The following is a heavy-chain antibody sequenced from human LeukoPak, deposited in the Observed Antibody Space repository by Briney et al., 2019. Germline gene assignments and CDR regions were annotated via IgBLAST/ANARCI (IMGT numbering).Heavy chain of an antibody. Sequence: TSETLSLTCFVSGYAINIDYSWGWIRQSPGKGLEWIGVISPNGITYYNPSLRGRVTISEDTSKNQFSLKLRSMTATDTALYYCARVPGVYYDTSIGFGSGWFDPWGQGILVTVSS. J-gene: IGHJ5*02. CDR3: ARVPGVYYDTSIGFGSGWFDP. CDR1: GYAINIDYS. V-gene: IGHV4-38-2*02. D-gene: IGHD3-9*01. CDR2: ISPNGIT.